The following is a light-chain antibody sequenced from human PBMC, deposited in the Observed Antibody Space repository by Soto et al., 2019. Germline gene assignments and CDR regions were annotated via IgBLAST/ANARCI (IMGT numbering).Light chain of an antibody. V-gene: IGKV3-20*01. CDR2: GAS. J-gene: IGKJ1*01. Sequence: EIVLTQSPGTLSLSPGERATLSCRASQSVGTDLAWYQQKLGQAPRLLIYGASNRATGIPDRFSGSGSGTDFTLTISRLEPEDFAVYYCQQYGSSGTFGQGTKVDI. CDR1: QSVGTD. CDR3: QQYGSSGT.